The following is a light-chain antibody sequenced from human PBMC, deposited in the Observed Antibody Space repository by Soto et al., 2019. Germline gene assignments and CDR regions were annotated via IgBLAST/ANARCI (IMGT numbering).Light chain of an antibody. CDR2: DAS. Sequence: DIPITQSPSSLSASVGDRVTITCQASQDIKNYLNWYQQKSGKAPKLLIYDASDLETGVPSRFSGSGSGTDFTFTINSLKPEDSETYECQQYDNLPLTFGGGTKVDIK. CDR3: QQYDNLPLT. J-gene: IGKJ4*01. CDR1: QDIKNY. V-gene: IGKV1-33*01.